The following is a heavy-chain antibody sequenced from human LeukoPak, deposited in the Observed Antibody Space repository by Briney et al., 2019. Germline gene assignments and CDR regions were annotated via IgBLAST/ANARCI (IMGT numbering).Heavy chain of an antibody. V-gene: IGHV4-39*07. D-gene: IGHD3-22*01. Sequence: SETLSLTCTVSGGSISSSSYYWGWIRQPPGKGLEWIGNIYYSGSTYYNPSLKSRVTISVDTSNNQFSLKLSSVTAADTAVYYCARIGYYDSSGYSDPLDYWGQGTLVTVSS. CDR2: IYYSGST. J-gene: IGHJ4*02. CDR1: GGSISSSSYY. CDR3: ARIGYYDSSGYSDPLDY.